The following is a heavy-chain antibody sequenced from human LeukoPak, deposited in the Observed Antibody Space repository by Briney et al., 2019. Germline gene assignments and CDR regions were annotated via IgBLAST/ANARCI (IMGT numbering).Heavy chain of an antibody. Sequence: GGSLRLSCAASGFTFSSYGMHWVRQAPGKGLEWVAVISYDGSNKYYADSVKGRSTISRDNSKSTLYLQMISLTAEDTAIYYCAKATGNLGNWGQGTLVTVSS. D-gene: IGHD1-1*01. J-gene: IGHJ4*02. V-gene: IGHV3-30*18. CDR1: GFTFSSYG. CDR2: ISYDGSNK. CDR3: AKATGNLGN.